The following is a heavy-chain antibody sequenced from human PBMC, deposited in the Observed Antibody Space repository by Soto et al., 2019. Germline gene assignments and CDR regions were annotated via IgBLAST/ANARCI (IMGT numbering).Heavy chain of an antibody. CDR1: GGSFSGYY. CDR2: INHSGST. CDR3: ARGKISAPFWFDP. D-gene: IGHD3-10*01. Sequence: SETLSLTCAVYGGSFSGYYWSWIRQPPGKGLEWIGEINHSGSTNYNPSLKSRVTISVDTSKNQFSLKLSSVTAADTAVYYCARGKISAPFWFDPWGQGTLVTVYS. J-gene: IGHJ5*02. V-gene: IGHV4-34*01.